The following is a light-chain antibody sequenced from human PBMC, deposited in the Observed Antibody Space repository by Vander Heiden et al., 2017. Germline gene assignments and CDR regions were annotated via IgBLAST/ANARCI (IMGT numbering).Light chain of an antibody. CDR3: QQRSNWPLT. CDR2: DAS. CDR1: QSVSSY. Sequence: LTPSPATLSLSPGDSATLSCRARQSVSSYLAWYQQKPGQAPRLLIYDASNRATGIPARFSGSGSGTDFTLTISSLEPEDFAVYYCQQRSNWPLTFGGGTKVEIK. J-gene: IGKJ4*01. V-gene: IGKV3-11*01.